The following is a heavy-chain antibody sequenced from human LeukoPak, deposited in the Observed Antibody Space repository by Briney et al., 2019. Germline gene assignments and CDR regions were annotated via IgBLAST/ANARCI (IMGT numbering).Heavy chain of an antibody. V-gene: IGHV5-51*01. CDR1: GYRFANYW. CDR3: ARNYRGYSYGYPDY. Sequence: GESLKISCKGSGYRFANYWIGWVRQMPGKGLEWMGIIYPGDSDTRYSPPSQGHVTISADKSISTAFLQWSSLKASDNAMYYCARNYRGYSYGYPDYWGQGTLVTVSS. D-gene: IGHD5-18*01. CDR2: IYPGDSDT. J-gene: IGHJ4*02.